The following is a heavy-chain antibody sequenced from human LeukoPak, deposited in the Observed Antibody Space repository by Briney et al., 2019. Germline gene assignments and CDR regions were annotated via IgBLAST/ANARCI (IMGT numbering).Heavy chain of an antibody. CDR2: IYSGGGT. J-gene: IGHJ4*02. V-gene: IGHV3-66*01. CDR3: ARGLNGFSYDY. D-gene: IGHD2/OR15-2a*01. Sequence: GVSLRLSCAASGFSVSSSYMSWVRQVPGKGLEWVSVIYSGGGTYYADSVKGRFTVSRDNSKSTLYLQMNSLRAEDTAVYYCARGLNGFSYDYWGQGTLVTVSS. CDR1: GFSVSSSY.